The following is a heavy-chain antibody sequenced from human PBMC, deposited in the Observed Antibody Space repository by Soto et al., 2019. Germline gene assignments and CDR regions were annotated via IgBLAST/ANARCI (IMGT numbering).Heavy chain of an antibody. CDR2: ISYDVSNE. V-gene: IGHV3-30*18. CDR3: AKEDLIALAGTYSFDY. D-gene: IGHD6-19*01. CDR1: GFTFSSYG. Sequence: QPGGSLRLSCAASGFTFSSYGVHWVRQAPGKGLEWVAVISYDVSNEYYADSVKGRFTISRDNSKNTLYLQMNSLRAEDTAVYYCAKEDLIALAGTYSFDYWGQGTMVT. J-gene: IGHJ4*02.